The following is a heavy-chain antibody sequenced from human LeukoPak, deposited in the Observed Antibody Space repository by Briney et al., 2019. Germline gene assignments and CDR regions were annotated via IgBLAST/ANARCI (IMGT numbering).Heavy chain of an antibody. J-gene: IGHJ6*02. CDR3: AKDVEVFYVLTDFSPYGMDV. CDR1: GFTFSSYG. Sequence: GGSLRLSCAASGFTFSSYGMHWVRQAPGKGLEWVAVISYDGSNKYYADSVKGRFTIPRDKSKKTLYLQMNSLRAEDTAIYYCAKDVEVFYVLTDFSPYGMDVWGQGTTVTVSS. D-gene: IGHD2/OR15-2a*01. CDR2: ISYDGSNK. V-gene: IGHV3-30*18.